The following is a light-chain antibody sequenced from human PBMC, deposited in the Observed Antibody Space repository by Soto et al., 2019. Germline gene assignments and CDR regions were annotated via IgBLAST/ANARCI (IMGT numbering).Light chain of an antibody. CDR1: QSISSN. J-gene: IGKJ5*01. V-gene: IGKV3-15*01. Sequence: EVVMTQSPATLSVSPGERVTLSCRASQSISSNLAWYQQEPGQAPRLLIYGASTRATGIPARFSGSGSGTEFTLTISSLQSEDFAVYYCQQYNNWPPSITFGQGTRLEIK. CDR3: QQYNNWPPSIT. CDR2: GAS.